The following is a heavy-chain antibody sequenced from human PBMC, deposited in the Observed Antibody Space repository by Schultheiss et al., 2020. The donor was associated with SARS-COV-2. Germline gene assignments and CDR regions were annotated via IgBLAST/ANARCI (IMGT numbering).Heavy chain of an antibody. D-gene: IGHD5-24*01. V-gene: IGHV4-59*01. CDR1: GGSISSYY. CDR2: IYYSGST. Sequence: ESLKISCTVSGGSISSYYWSWIRQPPGKGLEWIGYIYYSGSTNYNPSLKSRVTISVDTSKNQFSLKLSSVTAADTAVYYCARGEMATIYFDYWGQGTLVTVSS. CDR3: ARGEMATIYFDY. J-gene: IGHJ4*02.